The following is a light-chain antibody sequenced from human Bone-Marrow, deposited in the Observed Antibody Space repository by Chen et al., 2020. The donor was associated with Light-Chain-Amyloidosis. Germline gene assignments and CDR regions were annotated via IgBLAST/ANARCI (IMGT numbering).Light chain of an antibody. V-gene: IGLV2-23*02. Sequence: QSALTHPASVSGSPGQSITIACTGTSSHGGSDNLVSWYQQHPGKAPNLMIYEVSKRPSGVSNRFSGSKSGNTASLTISGLQAEDEADYYCCSYAGSSPVFGGGTKLTVL. J-gene: IGLJ2*01. CDR1: SSHGGSDNL. CDR3: CSYAGSSPV. CDR2: EVS.